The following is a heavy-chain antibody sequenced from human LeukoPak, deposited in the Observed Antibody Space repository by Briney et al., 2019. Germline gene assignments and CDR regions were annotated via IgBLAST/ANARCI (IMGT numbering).Heavy chain of an antibody. Sequence: ASVKVSCKASGYTFTSYYMHWVRQAPGQGLEWMGIINPSGGSTSYAQKFQGRVTMTRDTSTSTVYMELSSLRSEDTAVYYCARGRGNYYDNSGMIRRPFDYWGQGTLVTVSS. CDR1: GYTFTSYY. V-gene: IGHV1-46*01. J-gene: IGHJ4*02. D-gene: IGHD3-22*01. CDR2: INPSGGST. CDR3: ARGRGNYYDNSGMIRRPFDY.